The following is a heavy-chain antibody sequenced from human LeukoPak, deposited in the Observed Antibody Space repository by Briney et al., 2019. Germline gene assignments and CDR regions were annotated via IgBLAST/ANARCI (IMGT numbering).Heavy chain of an antibody. CDR3: ARAPRTNNWFDP. D-gene: IGHD1-1*01. CDR2: ISAYNGNT. CDR1: GYTFTSYG. J-gene: IGHJ5*02. V-gene: IGHV1-18*01. Sequence: ASVRVSCKASGYTFTSYGISWVRQAPGQGLEWMGWISAYNGNTNYAQKLQGRVTMTTDTSTSTAYMELRSLRSDDTAVYYCARAPRTNNWFDPWGQGTLVTVSS.